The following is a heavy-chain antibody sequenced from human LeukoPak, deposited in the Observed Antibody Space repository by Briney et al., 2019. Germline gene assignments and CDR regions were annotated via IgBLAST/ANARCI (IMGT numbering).Heavy chain of an antibody. V-gene: IGHV3-21*01. D-gene: IGHD6-25*01. J-gene: IGHJ4*02. CDR3: AGISYSGTWPVGY. Sequence: GRSLRLSCAVSGFTFYSYTMNWVRQAPWQALEWVSPISSSNTYIYYAESVKGRFTISRDNAKNSLYLQMNSLRVEDTAVYYCAGISYSGTWPVGYWGEGALVTVTA. CDR1: GFTFYSYT. CDR2: ISSSNTYI.